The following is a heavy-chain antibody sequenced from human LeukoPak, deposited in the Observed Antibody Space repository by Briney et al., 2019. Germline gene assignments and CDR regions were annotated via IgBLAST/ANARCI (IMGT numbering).Heavy chain of an antibody. CDR1: GGSFSGYY. J-gene: IGHJ4*02. CDR2: INHSGST. Sequence: PSETLSLTCAVYGGSFSGYYWSWIRQPPGKGLEWIGEINHSGSTNYNPSLKSRVTISVDTSKNQFSLKLSSVTAADTAVYYCARGQDGYEIHWGQGTLVTVSS. D-gene: IGHD5-12*01. CDR3: ARGQDGYEIH. V-gene: IGHV4-34*01.